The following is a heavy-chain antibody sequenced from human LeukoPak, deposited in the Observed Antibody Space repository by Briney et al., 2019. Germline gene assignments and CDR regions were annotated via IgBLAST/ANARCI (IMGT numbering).Heavy chain of an antibody. CDR2: INPSGGST. CDR1: GYTFTSYY. J-gene: IGHJ6*03. V-gene: IGHV1-46*01. Sequence: ASVKVSCKASGYTFTSYYRHWVRQAPGQGLDWMGIINPSGGSTSYAQKFQGRVTMTRDMSTSTVYMELSSLRSEDTAVYYCARAGEMATSYYMDVWGKGTTVTVSS. CDR3: ARAGEMATSYYMDV. D-gene: IGHD5-24*01.